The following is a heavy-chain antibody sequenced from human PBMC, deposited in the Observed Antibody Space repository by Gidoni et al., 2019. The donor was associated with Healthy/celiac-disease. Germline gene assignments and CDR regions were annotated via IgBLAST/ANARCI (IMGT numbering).Heavy chain of an antibody. D-gene: IGHD3-3*01. J-gene: IGHJ4*02. CDR1: GFTFSRYW. CDR3: ARAAVLRFLEWLPHYYFDY. CDR2: IKQDGSEK. Sequence: EVQLVESGGGLVQPGGSLRLSCAASGFTFSRYWMSWVRQAPGKGLEWVANIKQDGSEKYYVDSVKGRFTISRDNAKNSLYLQMNSLRAEDTAVYYCARAAVLRFLEWLPHYYFDYWGQGTLVTVSS. V-gene: IGHV3-7*01.